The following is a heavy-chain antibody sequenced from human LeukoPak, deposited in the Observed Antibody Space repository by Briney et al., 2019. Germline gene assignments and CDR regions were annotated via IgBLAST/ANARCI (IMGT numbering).Heavy chain of an antibody. CDR3: TTDPSTRYCSGGSCYSPYYFDY. CDR1: GFTFSKAW. D-gene: IGHD2-15*01. V-gene: IGHV3-15*01. J-gene: IGHJ4*02. Sequence: GGSLRLSCAASGFTFSKAWMSWVRQAPGKGLEWVGRIKSKTDGGTTDYAAPVKGRFTISRDDSRNTLSLQMNSLKTEDTAVYYCTTDPSTRYCSGGSCYSPYYFDYWGQGTLVTVSS. CDR2: IKSKTDGGTT.